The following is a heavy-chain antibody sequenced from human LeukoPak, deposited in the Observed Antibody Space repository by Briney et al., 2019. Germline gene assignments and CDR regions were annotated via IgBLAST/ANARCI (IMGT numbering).Heavy chain of an antibody. CDR1: GFTSSSYD. CDR2: ISYDGSNK. Sequence: GRSLRLSCAASGFTSSSYDMHWVRQAPGKGLEWVALISYDGSNKYYADSVKGRFTISRDNSKNTLYLQMNSLRAEDTAVYYCANEGLAYCGGDCSDAFDIWGQGTMVTVSS. D-gene: IGHD2-21*02. J-gene: IGHJ3*02. V-gene: IGHV3-30*18. CDR3: ANEGLAYCGGDCSDAFDI.